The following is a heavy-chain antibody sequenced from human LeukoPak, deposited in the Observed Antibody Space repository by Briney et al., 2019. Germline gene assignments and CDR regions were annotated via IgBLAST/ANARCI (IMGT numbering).Heavy chain of an antibody. CDR2: ISSDGGNK. V-gene: IGHV3-30*18. J-gene: IGHJ6*02. Sequence: HPGGSLRLSCAASGFTFSSYGMHWVRQAPGKGLEWVAVISSDGGNKYYADSVKGRFTISRDNSKNTLYLKMKSLRAEDTAVYYCAKDLDIVAASGYYYGMDVWGQGTTVTVSS. CDR3: AKDLDIVAASGYYYGMDV. CDR1: GFTFSSYG. D-gene: IGHD5-12*01.